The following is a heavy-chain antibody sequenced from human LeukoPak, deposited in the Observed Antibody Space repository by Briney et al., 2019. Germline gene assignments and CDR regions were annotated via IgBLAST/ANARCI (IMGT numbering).Heavy chain of an antibody. CDR3: ARVLPQWLARYYFDY. D-gene: IGHD6-19*01. Sequence: PSETLSLTCTVSGDSISSSSYYWGWIRQPTGKGLEWIGTIYYSGSTYYNPSLESRVTISIDTSKNQFSLKLNSVTAADTAVYYCARVLPQWLARYYFDYWGQGSLVTVCS. J-gene: IGHJ4*02. V-gene: IGHV4-39*01. CDR2: IYYSGST. CDR1: GDSISSSSYY.